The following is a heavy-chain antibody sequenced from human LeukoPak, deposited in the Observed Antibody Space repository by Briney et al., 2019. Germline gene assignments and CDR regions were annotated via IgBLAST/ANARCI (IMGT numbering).Heavy chain of an antibody. D-gene: IGHD1-26*01. CDR2: ISYDGSNK. CDR1: GFTFSSYA. Sequence: GRSLRLSCAASGFTFSSYAMHWVRQAPGKGLEWVAVISYDGSNKYYADSVKGRFTISRDNSKNTLYLQMNSLRAVDTAVYYCATPVGATSNYWGQGTLVTVSS. J-gene: IGHJ4*02. V-gene: IGHV3-30-3*01. CDR3: ATPVGATSNY.